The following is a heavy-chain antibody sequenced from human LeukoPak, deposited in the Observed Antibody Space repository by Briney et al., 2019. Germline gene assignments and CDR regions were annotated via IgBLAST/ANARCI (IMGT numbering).Heavy chain of an antibody. J-gene: IGHJ4*02. CDR3: AKDFVRITFGGADY. CDR1: GFIFSDYG. D-gene: IGHD3-16*01. CDR2: IRHDGSNK. V-gene: IGHV3-30*02. Sequence: PGGSLRLSCAASGFIFSDYGMHWVRQAPGKGLEWLTFIRHDGSNKYYADSVKGRFTISRDDSENTLYLQVDSLKTEDTAVYYCAKDFVRITFGGADYWGQGALVTVSS.